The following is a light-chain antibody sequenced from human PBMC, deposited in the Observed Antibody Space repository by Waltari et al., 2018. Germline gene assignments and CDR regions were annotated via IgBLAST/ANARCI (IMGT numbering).Light chain of an antibody. CDR2: DVS. Sequence: EIVLTQSPATLSLSPGERTTLSCRASQSVSSYLAWYQQKPGQAPRLLIYDVSNRATGIPARFSGSGSGTDFTLTISSLEPEDFAVYYCQERSDWPPTFGQGTKLEIK. V-gene: IGKV3-11*01. CDR3: QERSDWPPT. J-gene: IGKJ2*01. CDR1: QSVSSY.